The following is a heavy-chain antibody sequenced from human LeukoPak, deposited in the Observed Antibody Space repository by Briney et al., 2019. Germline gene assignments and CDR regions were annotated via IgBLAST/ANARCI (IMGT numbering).Heavy chain of an antibody. CDR1: GYTLTELF. Sequence: ASVKVSCKVSGYTLTELFMHWVRQSPGKGLEWMGGFDPEDGETIYAQKFQGRVTMTEDTSTDTAYMELSSLRSEDTAVYYCATDPSVVPAAITDYWGQGTLVTVSS. CDR2: FDPEDGET. V-gene: IGHV1-24*01. J-gene: IGHJ4*02. CDR3: ATDPSVVPAAITDY. D-gene: IGHD2-2*01.